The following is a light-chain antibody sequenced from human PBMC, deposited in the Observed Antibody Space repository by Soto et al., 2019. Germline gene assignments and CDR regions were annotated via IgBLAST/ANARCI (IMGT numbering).Light chain of an antibody. CDR3: QQYNSPWT. V-gene: IGKV1-5*03. Sequence: DIQMTQSPSTLSASVGDRVTITCRASQSISTWLAWYQQKPGKAPKLLIYKASSLDSGVPSRFSGSGSGTEFTLTISSLQPDDFATYYCQQYNSPWTFGQGTKVEIK. J-gene: IGKJ1*01. CDR2: KAS. CDR1: QSISTW.